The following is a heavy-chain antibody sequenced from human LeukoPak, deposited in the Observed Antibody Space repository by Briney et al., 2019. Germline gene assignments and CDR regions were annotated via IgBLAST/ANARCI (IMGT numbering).Heavy chain of an antibody. CDR2: IYTSGST. Sequence: SETLSLTCTVSGGSISSGSYYWSWIRQPAGKGLEWIGRIYTSGSTNYNPSLKSRVTISVDTSKNQFSLKLSSVTAADTAVYYCARGPRGRLDYYYMDVWGKGTTVTVSS. CDR3: ARGPRGRLDYYYMDV. D-gene: IGHD3-10*01. J-gene: IGHJ6*03. CDR1: GGSISSGSYY. V-gene: IGHV4-61*02.